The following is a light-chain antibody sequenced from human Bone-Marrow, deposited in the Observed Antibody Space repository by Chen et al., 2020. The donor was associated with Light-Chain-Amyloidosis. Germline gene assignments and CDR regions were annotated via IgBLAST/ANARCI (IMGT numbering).Light chain of an antibody. J-gene: IGLJ3*02. V-gene: IGLV3-21*02. CDR3: QVWDRRSDRPV. Sequence: SYVLTQPSSVSVAPGQTATIACGGNNIGSTSVHWYQQTSGQAPLLVVYDDSDRPSGIPERLSGSNSGNTATLTISRVEAGDEADYYCQVWDRRSDRPVFGGGTKLTVL. CDR2: DDS. CDR1: NIGSTS.